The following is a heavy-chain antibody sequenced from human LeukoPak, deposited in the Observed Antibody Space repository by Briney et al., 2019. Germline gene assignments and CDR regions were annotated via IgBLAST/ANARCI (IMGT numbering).Heavy chain of an antibody. CDR1: GFTFDDYA. V-gene: IGHV3-9*03. J-gene: IGHJ4*02. CDR3: AKDQGIAAAGSFDY. CDR2: ISWNSGSI. Sequence: GRSLRLSCAASGFTFDDYAMHWVRQAPGKGLEWVSGISWNSGSIGYADSVKGRFTISRDNAKNSLYPQMNSLRAEDMALYYCAKDQGIAAAGSFDYWGQGTLVTVSS. D-gene: IGHD6-13*01.